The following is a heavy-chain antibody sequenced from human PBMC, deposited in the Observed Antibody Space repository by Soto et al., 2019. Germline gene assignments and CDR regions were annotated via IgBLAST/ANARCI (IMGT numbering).Heavy chain of an antibody. CDR3: ARDLAAGEH. CDR1: GYTFTNYY. CDR2: INPTSGST. Sequence: QVQLVQSGAEVKKPGASVKVSCKASGYTFTNYYIHWVRQAPGQGLEWMGIINPTSGSTNYAQKFHGRVTLPYDTSTTTVYMELSGLRSDDTAVVYCARDLAAGEHWGQGTLGTVSS. D-gene: IGHD6-13*01. J-gene: IGHJ4*02. V-gene: IGHV1-46*01.